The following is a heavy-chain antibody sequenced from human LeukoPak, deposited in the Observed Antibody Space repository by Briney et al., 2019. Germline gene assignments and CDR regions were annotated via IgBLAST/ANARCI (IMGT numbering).Heavy chain of an antibody. CDR1: GFTFSSYG. V-gene: IGHV3-30*18. Sequence: GGSLRLSCAASGFTFSSYGMHWVRQAPGKGLEWVAVISYDGSNKYYADSVKGRFTISRDNSKNTLYVQMNSLRAEDTAVYYCAKDGGLPYNWFDPWGQGTLVTVSS. CDR3: AKDGGLPYNWFDP. CDR2: ISYDGSNK. D-gene: IGHD5-12*01. J-gene: IGHJ5*02.